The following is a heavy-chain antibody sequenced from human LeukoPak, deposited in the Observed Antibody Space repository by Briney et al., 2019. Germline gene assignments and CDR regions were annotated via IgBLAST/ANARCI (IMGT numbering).Heavy chain of an antibody. CDR2: INHSGST. J-gene: IGHJ4*02. Sequence: SETLSLTCAVYGGSFSGYYWSWIRQPPGKGLEWIGEINHSGSTNYNPSLKSRVTISVDTSKNQFSLKLSSVTAADTAVYYCARGPGIAVAGTSYYFDYWGQGTLVTVSS. D-gene: IGHD6-19*01. CDR3: ARGPGIAVAGTSYYFDY. CDR1: GGSFSGYY. V-gene: IGHV4-34*01.